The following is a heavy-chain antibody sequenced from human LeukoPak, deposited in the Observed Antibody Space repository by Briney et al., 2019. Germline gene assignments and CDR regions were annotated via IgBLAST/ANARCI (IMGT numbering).Heavy chain of an antibody. Sequence: PGGSLRLSCAASGFTFSSYWMHWVRQAPGKGLVWVSRINSDGSSTSYADSVKGRFTISRDNAKNTLYLQMNSLKTEDTGVYYCAREWESYNFDYWGQGTLVTVSS. CDR2: INSDGSST. V-gene: IGHV3-74*01. D-gene: IGHD1-26*01. CDR3: AREWESYNFDY. J-gene: IGHJ4*02. CDR1: GFTFSSYW.